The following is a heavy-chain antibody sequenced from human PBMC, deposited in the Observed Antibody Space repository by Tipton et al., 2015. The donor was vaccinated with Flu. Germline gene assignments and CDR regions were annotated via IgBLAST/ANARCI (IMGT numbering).Heavy chain of an antibody. J-gene: IGHJ4*02. CDR2: INPSGGST. CDR3: ARLAPYCSGGSCSSWDY. D-gene: IGHD2-15*01. CDR1: GYTFTSYY. V-gene: IGHV1-46*01. Sequence: QSGAEVKKPGASVKVTCKASGYTFTSYYMHWVRQAPGQGLEWMGIINPSGGSTSYAQKFQGRVTMTRDTSTSTVYLELSSLRSEDTAVYYCARLAPYCSGGSCSSWDYWGQGTLVTVSS.